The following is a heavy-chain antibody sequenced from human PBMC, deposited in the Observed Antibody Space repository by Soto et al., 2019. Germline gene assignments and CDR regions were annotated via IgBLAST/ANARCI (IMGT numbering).Heavy chain of an antibody. Sequence: SETLSLTCTVSGGSISSYYWSWIRQPAGKGLEWIGRIDTSGNTNYNPSLKSRVTMSVDTSKKQFSLKLTSVTAADTAVYYCARYSSNWFQTEGMDVWGQGTTVTVSS. D-gene: IGHD6-13*01. CDR3: ARYSSNWFQTEGMDV. CDR2: IDTSGNT. J-gene: IGHJ6*02. V-gene: IGHV4-4*07. CDR1: GGSISSYY.